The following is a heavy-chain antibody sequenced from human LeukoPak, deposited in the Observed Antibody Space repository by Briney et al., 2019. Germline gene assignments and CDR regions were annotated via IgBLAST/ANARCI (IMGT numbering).Heavy chain of an antibody. D-gene: IGHD1-7*01. CDR1: GGSISSYY. CDR2: IYYSGST. J-gene: IGHJ4*02. Sequence: KTSETLPLTCTVSGGSISSYYWSWIRQPPGKGLEWIGYIYYSGSTNYNPSLKSRVTISVDTSKNQFSLKLSSVTAEDTAVYYCARETIGYFDYWGQGTLVTVSS. CDR3: ARETIGYFDY. V-gene: IGHV4-59*01.